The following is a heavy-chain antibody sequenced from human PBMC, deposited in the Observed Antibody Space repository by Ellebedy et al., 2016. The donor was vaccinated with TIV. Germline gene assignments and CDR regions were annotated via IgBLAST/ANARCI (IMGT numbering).Heavy chain of an antibody. D-gene: IGHD3-10*01. CDR3: AKDANRLWFGELSGQYYYYGMDV. Sequence: PGGSLRLSCAASGFTFSSYAMSWVRQAPGKGLEWVSAISGSGGSTYYADSVKGRFTISRDNSKNTLYLQMNSLRAEDTAVYYCAKDANRLWFGELSGQYYYYGMDVWGQGTTVTVSS. J-gene: IGHJ6*02. CDR2: ISGSGGST. V-gene: IGHV3-23*01. CDR1: GFTFSSYA.